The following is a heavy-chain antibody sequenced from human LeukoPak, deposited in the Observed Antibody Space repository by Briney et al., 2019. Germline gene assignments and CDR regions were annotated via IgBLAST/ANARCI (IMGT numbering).Heavy chain of an antibody. CDR3: ARGARGSYYLDY. CDR2: IHYSGST. Sequence: PSETLSHTCTVSDGSVSSSGYYWGWIRQPPGKGLEWIGSIHYSGSTFYNSSLKSRVSISVDSSKNQFSLRLSSVTAADTAVYYCARGARGSYYLDYWGQGTLVTVSS. V-gene: IGHV4-39*01. D-gene: IGHD1-26*01. CDR1: DGSVSSSGYY. J-gene: IGHJ4*02.